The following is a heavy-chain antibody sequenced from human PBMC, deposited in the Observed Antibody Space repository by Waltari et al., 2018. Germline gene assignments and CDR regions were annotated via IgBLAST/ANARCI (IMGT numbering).Heavy chain of an antibody. CDR1: GYTFTSYG. CDR3: ARDRSPYYDFWRGIIGDYYMDV. J-gene: IGHJ6*03. CDR2: ISAYNGNT. V-gene: IGHV1-18*01. Sequence: QVQLVQSGAEVKKPGASVKVSCTASGYTFTSYGISWVRQAPGQGLEWMGWISAYNGNTNYAQKLQGRVTMTTDTSTSTAYMELRSLRSDDTAVYYCARDRSPYYDFWRGIIGDYYMDVWGKGTTVTISS. D-gene: IGHD3-3*01.